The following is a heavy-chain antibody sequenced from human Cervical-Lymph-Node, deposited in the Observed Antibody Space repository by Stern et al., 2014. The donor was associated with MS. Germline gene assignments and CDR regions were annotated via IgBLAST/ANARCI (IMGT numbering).Heavy chain of an antibody. Sequence: QLQLQESGPGLVKPSGTLSLTCAVSGGSVSSTNWWSWVRQSPGKGLEWIGNIYHRGASNYRPSLRSRVSISLDNPKNHLSLHLTSGTAADTAVYYCARERQQYCNSEGCSYWYFDLWGRGTLVTVSS. V-gene: IGHV4-4*02. CDR3: ARERQQYCNSEGCSYWYFDL. CDR1: GGSVSSTNW. D-gene: IGHD2/OR15-2a*01. J-gene: IGHJ2*01. CDR2: IYHRGAS.